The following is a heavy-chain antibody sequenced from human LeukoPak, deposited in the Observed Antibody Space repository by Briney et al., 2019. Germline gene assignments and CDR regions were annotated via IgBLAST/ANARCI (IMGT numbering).Heavy chain of an antibody. J-gene: IGHJ3*02. D-gene: IGHD3-9*01. CDR3: ANGRYCDWFSAFDI. Sequence: SETLSLTCTVSGGSISSSSYYWGWIRQPPGKWLESIGSIYYSGSTYYNPSLKSRVTISVDSSKNQFSLKLSSVTAADTAVYYCANGRYCDWFSAFDIWGQGTMVTVSS. CDR2: IYYSGST. V-gene: IGHV4-39*01. CDR1: GGSISSSSYY.